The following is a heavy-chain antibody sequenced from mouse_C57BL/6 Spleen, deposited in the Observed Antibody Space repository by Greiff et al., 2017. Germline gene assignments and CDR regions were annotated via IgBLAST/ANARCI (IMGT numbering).Heavy chain of an antibody. CDR1: GYTFTSYW. CDR3: ARSGYDYNYFDY. V-gene: IGHV1-55*01. Sequence: VKLQQPGAELVKPGASVKMSCKASGYTFTSYWITWVKQRPGQGLEWIGDIYPGSGSTNYNEKFKSKATLTVDTSSSTAYMQLSSLTSEDSAVYYCARSGYDYNYFDYWGQGTTLTVSS. CDR2: IYPGSGST. D-gene: IGHD2-4*01. J-gene: IGHJ2*01.